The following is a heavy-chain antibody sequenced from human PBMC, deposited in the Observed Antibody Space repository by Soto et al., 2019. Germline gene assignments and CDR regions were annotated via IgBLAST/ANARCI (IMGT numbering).Heavy chain of an antibody. CDR1: GGSFSGYY. V-gene: IGHV4-34*01. D-gene: IGHD3-3*01. Sequence: SETLSLTCAVYGGSFSGYYWSWIRQPPGKGLEWIGEINHSGSTNYNPSLKSRVTISVDTSKNQFSLKLSSVTAADTAVYYCARGGRELLRFLEWLTDWYFDFWGRGTLVIGSS. J-gene: IGHJ2*01. CDR3: ARGGRELLRFLEWLTDWYFDF. CDR2: INHSGST.